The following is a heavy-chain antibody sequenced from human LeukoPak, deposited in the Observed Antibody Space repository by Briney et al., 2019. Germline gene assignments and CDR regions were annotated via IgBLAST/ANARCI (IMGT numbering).Heavy chain of an antibody. V-gene: IGHV4-61*02. CDR3: ARDRPYGVPIAAAGAFDY. CDR2: IYTSGST. D-gene: IGHD6-13*01. Sequence: SSQTLSLTCTVSGGSISSGSYYWSWIRQPAGKGLEWIGRIYTSGSTNYNPSLKSRVTISVDTSKNQFSLKLSSVTAADTAVYYCARDRPYGVPIAAAGAFDYWGQGTLVTVSS. J-gene: IGHJ4*02. CDR1: GGSISSGSYY.